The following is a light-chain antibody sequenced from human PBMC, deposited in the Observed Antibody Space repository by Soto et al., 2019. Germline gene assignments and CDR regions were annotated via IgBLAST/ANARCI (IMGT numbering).Light chain of an antibody. Sequence: QSALTQPPSVSGSPGQSVTISCTGASSDVGYYSRVSWYQQPPGTAPKLVIYKVSNRPSGVPDRFSGSRSGNTASLTISGLQAEDEADYYCSLYTINSTWLFGGGTKVTVL. CDR2: KVS. CDR1: SSDVGYYSR. J-gene: IGLJ3*02. CDR3: SLYTINSTWL. V-gene: IGLV2-18*01.